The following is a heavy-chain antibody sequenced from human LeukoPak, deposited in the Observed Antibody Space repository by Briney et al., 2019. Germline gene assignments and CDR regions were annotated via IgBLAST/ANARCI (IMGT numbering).Heavy chain of an antibody. D-gene: IGHD3-22*01. J-gene: IGHJ4*02. CDR3: AKDSRGYQDYFDY. Sequence: GGSLRLSCAASGFTFSSYAMNWVRQAPGKGLEWVSYISHTGSANSYADSVKGRFTISRDNGKNSLFLQMNSLRAEDTAVYYCAKDSRGYQDYFDYWGQGTLVTVSS. CDR2: ISHTGSAN. CDR1: GFTFSSYA. V-gene: IGHV3-48*03.